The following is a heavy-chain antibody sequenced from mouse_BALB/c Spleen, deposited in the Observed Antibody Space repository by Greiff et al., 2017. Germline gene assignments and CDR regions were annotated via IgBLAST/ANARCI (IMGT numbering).Heavy chain of an antibody. Sequence: EVQLVESGPGLVKPSQSLSLTCTVTGYSITSDYAWNWIRQFPGNKLEWMGYISYSGSTSYNPSLKSRISITRDTSKNQFFLQLNSVTTEDTATYYCAREVVATDWYFDVWGAGTTVTVSS. J-gene: IGHJ1*01. V-gene: IGHV3-2*02. CDR3: AREVVATDWYFDV. CDR1: GYSITSDYA. CDR2: ISYSGST. D-gene: IGHD1-1*01.